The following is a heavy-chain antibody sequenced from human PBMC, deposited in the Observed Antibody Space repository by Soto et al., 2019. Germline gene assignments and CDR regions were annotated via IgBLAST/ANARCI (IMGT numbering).Heavy chain of an antibody. J-gene: IGHJ6*02. Sequence: ASVKVSCKASGYTFTSYGISWVRQAPGQGLEWMGWMSANSGNTGYAQKFQGRVTMTRNTSISTAYMELSSLRSEDTAVYYCARERKGMDVWGQGTTVTVSS. CDR1: GYTFTSYG. CDR3: ARERKGMDV. CDR2: MSANSGNT. V-gene: IGHV1-8*02.